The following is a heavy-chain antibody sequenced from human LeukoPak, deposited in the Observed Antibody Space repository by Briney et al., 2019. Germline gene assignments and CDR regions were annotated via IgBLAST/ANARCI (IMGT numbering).Heavy chain of an antibody. CDR2: IKSKTDGGTT. V-gene: IGHV3-15*07. Sequence: PGGSLRLSCAASGFTFSNAWMNWVRQAPGKGLEWVGRIKSKTDGGTTDYAAPVKGRFTISRDDSKNTLYLQMNSLKTEDTAVYYCTTELVALYYDFWSGHNYGMDVWGQGTTVTVSS. CDR1: GFTFSNAW. D-gene: IGHD3-3*01. J-gene: IGHJ6*02. CDR3: TTELVALYYDFWSGHNYGMDV.